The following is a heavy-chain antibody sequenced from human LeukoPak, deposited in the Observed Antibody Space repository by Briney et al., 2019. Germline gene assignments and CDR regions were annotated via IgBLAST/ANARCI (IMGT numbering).Heavy chain of an antibody. CDR1: GFTFSSYE. CDR2: ISSSGSTI. J-gene: IGHJ4*02. CDR3: AKDYYYGSGSYLPVDY. V-gene: IGHV3-48*03. D-gene: IGHD3-10*01. Sequence: GGSLRLSCAASGFTFSSYEMNWVRQAPGKGLEWVSYISSSGSTIYYADSVKGRFTISRDNSKNTLYLQMNSLRAEDTAVYYCAKDYYYGSGSYLPVDYWGQGTLVTVSS.